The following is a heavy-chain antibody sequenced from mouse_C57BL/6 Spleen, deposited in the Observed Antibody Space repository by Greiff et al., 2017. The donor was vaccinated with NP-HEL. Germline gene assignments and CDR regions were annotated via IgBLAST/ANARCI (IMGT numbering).Heavy chain of an antibody. CDR1: GFNIKDDY. CDR2: IDPENGDT. J-gene: IGHJ4*01. V-gene: IGHV14-4*01. CDR3: TTPSERAMDY. Sequence: EVKLVESGAELVRPGASVKLSCTASGFNIKDDYMHWVKQRPEQGLEWIGWIDPENGDTEYASKFQGKATITADTSSNTAYLQLSSLTSEDTAVYYCTTPSERAMDYWGQGTSVTVSS.